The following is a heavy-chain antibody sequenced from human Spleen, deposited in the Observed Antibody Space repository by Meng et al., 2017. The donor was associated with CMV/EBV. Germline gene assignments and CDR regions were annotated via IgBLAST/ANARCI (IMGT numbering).Heavy chain of an antibody. D-gene: IGHD2-8*02. CDR1: GYTLTTYY. Sequence: SGYTLTTYYIRWVRQTPRQGLEWMGWIDPNSGDTKFAQKFKGRVALTRDTSVNTVYMELTRLRSDDTAVYYCARPRYCADTSCSFFDSWGRGTLVTVSS. V-gene: IGHV1-2*02. CDR2: IDPNSGDT. J-gene: IGHJ4*02. CDR3: ARPRYCADTSCSFFDS.